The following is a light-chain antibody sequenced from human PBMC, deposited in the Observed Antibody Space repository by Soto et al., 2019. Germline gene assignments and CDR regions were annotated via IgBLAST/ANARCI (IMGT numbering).Light chain of an antibody. Sequence: DKVMSQCPDSLAESEGERATINCKSSQSVFYSSNNKNYLSWYQQKPGQPPKRLIYWASTRESGVPDRFSGSGSGADFTLTSSSLQAEDVAVYYCQQYYSTPLTFGG. J-gene: IGKJ4*01. CDR1: QSVFYSSNNKNY. V-gene: IGKV4-1*01. CDR3: QQYYSTPLT. CDR2: WAS.